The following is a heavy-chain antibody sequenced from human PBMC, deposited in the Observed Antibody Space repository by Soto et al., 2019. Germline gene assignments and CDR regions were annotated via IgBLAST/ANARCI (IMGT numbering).Heavy chain of an antibody. CDR1: GYTFTSYY. J-gene: IGHJ4*02. D-gene: IGHD6-6*01. V-gene: IGHV1-46*01. Sequence: ASVKVSCKASGYTFTSYYMHWVRQAPGQGLEWMGIINPSGGSTSYAQKFQGRVTMTRDTSTSTVYMELSSLRSEDTAVYYCASSIAARPGVHPPFDYWGQGTLVTGSS. CDR2: INPSGGST. CDR3: ASSIAARPGVHPPFDY.